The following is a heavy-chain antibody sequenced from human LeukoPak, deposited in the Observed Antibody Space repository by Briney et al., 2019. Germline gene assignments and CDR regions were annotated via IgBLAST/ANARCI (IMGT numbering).Heavy chain of an antibody. CDR3: ARADVDIVTYFDY. CDR1: GVTFSSYS. CDR2: ISSSSSTI. D-gene: IGHD5-12*01. Sequence: GGSLRLSCAASGVTFSSYSMNWVRQAPGKGLEWGSYISSSSSTIYYADSVKGRFTISRDNAKNSLYLQMNSLRAEDTAVYYCARADVDIVTYFDYWGKGTLVTVSP. J-gene: IGHJ4*02. V-gene: IGHV3-48*01.